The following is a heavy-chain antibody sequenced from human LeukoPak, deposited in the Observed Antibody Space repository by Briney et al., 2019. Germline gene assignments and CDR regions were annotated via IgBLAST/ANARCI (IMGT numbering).Heavy chain of an antibody. V-gene: IGHV3-48*03. CDR3: ARDPRGPDY. Sequence: PGGSLRLSCAVSGFTFSRYEMSWIRQAPGKGLEWISYISPSGTTMYYVDSVKGRFIISRDNAKDSLYLQMNSLRVEDTAVYYCARDPRGPDYWGQETLVTVSS. J-gene: IGHJ4*02. CDR2: ISPSGTTM. CDR1: GFTFSRYE.